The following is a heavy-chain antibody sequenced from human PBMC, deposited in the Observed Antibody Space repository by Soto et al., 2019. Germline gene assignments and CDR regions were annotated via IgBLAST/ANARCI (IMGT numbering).Heavy chain of an antibody. V-gene: IGHV1-18*01. J-gene: IGHJ6*02. CDR3: ARTGSSIYYYYGMDV. D-gene: IGHD6-6*01. CDR2: ISAYNGNT. CDR1: GYTFTSYG. Sequence: ASVKVSCKASGYTFTSYGISWVRQAPGQGLEWMGWISAYNGNTNYAQKLQGRVTMTTDTSTSTAYMELRSLRSDDTAVYYCARTGSSIYYYYGMDVWGQGTTVTVSS.